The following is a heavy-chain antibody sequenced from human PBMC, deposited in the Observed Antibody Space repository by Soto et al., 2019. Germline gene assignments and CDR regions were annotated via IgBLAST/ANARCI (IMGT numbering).Heavy chain of an antibody. Sequence: ASLKVSCKASGYTFTIYAMHWVRQAPGQRLEWMGWINAGNGNTKYSQKFQGRVTITRDTSASTAYMELSSLRSEDTAVYYCARDYDFWSGLNRFDPWGQGTLVTVSS. J-gene: IGHJ5*02. D-gene: IGHD3-3*01. CDR2: INAGNGNT. V-gene: IGHV1-3*01. CDR1: GYTFTIYA. CDR3: ARDYDFWSGLNRFDP.